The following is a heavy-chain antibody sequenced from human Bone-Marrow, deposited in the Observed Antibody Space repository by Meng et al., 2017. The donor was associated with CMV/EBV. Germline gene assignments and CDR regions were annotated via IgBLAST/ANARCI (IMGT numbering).Heavy chain of an antibody. J-gene: IGHJ4*02. CDR1: GYSISSGYY. CDR2: IYHSGST. CDR3: ARNGPTYCSSTSCSLDPFDY. D-gene: IGHD2-2*01. V-gene: IGHV4-38-2*02. Sequence: SETLSLTCTVSGYSISSGYYWGWIRQPPGKGLEWIGSIYHSGSTNYNPSLKSRVTISVDTSKNQFSLKLSSVTAADTAVYYCARNGPTYCSSTSCSLDPFDYWGQGTLVTVSS.